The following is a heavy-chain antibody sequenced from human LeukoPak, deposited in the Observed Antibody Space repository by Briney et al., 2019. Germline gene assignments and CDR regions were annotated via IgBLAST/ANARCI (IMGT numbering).Heavy chain of an antibody. Sequence: SETLSLTCTVSGGSISSYYWSWIRQPPGKGLEWIGYIYYSGSTNYNPSLKSRVTISVDTSKNQFSLKLSSVTAADTAVYYCARAHYDILTGYNYFDYWGQGTLVTVSS. CDR2: IYYSGST. J-gene: IGHJ4*02. CDR1: GGSISSYY. D-gene: IGHD3-9*01. V-gene: IGHV4-59*01. CDR3: ARAHYDILTGYNYFDY.